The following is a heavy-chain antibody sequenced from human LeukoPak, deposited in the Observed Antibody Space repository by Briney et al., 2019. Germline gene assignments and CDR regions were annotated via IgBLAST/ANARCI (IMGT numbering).Heavy chain of an antibody. J-gene: IGHJ4*02. D-gene: IGHD6-6*01. Sequence: SETLSLTCTVSGDSISGYYWHWIRQPPGKGLEWIAYIFYSGSANYNPSLKSRVTISVDTSKNQFSLKLSSVTAADTAVYYCARDRSVSARLFDYWGQGTLVTASP. CDR1: GDSISGYY. CDR3: ARDRSVSARLFDY. CDR2: IFYSGSA. V-gene: IGHV4-59*01.